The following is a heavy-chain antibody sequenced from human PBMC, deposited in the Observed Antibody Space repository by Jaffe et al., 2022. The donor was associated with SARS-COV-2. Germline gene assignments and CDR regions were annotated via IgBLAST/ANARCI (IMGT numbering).Heavy chain of an antibody. Sequence: EVRLVESGGGLVQPGESLRLSCAASGFTFSNFWMSWVRQAPGKGLEWMANIKQDGSENYYVDSVKGRFTISRDNAENSLYLQMNSLRAEDTAVYYCARAGYYDTSGYYFGYFDLWGRGTLVTVSS. D-gene: IGHD3-22*01. V-gene: IGHV3-7*03. J-gene: IGHJ2*01. CDR1: GFTFSNFW. CDR3: ARAGYYDTSGYYFGYFDL. CDR2: IKQDGSEN.